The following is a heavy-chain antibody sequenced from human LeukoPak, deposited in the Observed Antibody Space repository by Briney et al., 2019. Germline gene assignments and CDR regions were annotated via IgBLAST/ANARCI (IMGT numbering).Heavy chain of an antibody. D-gene: IGHD2-2*01. CDR2: IYTSGST. Sequence: SQTLSLTCTVSGGSISSGSYYWSWIRQPAGKGLEWIGRIYTSGSTNYNPSLKSRVTISVDTSKNQFSLKLSSVTAADTAVYYCARGEYCTSTSCHFDPWGRGTLVTVSS. CDR1: GGSISSGSYY. J-gene: IGHJ5*02. V-gene: IGHV4-61*02. CDR3: ARGEYCTSTSCHFDP.